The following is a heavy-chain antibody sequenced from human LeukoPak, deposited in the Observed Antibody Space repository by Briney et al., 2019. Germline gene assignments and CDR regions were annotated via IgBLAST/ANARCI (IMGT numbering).Heavy chain of an antibody. J-gene: IGHJ4*02. CDR3: AKDIATGNRLYYFDY. D-gene: IGHD1-14*01. Sequence: PGGSLRLSCAASGFTFSNNWMHWVRQAPGKGLVWVSRINPDGRRTDYADSVKGRFTISRDNAKNSLYLQMNSLRAEDTALYYCAKDIATGNRLYYFDYWGQGTLVTVSS. V-gene: IGHV3-74*01. CDR2: INPDGRRT. CDR1: GFTFSNNW.